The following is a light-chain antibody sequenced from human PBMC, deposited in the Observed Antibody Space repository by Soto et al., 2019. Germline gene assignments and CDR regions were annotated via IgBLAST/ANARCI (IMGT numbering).Light chain of an antibody. CDR2: EVT. V-gene: IGLV2-14*01. CDR1: SSDVGDYNY. CDR3: SSYTTSTTLVV. Sequence: QSALTQPASVSGSPGQSITVSCTGTSSDVGDYNYVSWYQQHPGKAPKLIIYEVTNRPSGVSNRFSGSKSGNTASLTISGLQAEDEADYYCSSYTTSTTLVVFGGGTQLTVL. J-gene: IGLJ2*01.